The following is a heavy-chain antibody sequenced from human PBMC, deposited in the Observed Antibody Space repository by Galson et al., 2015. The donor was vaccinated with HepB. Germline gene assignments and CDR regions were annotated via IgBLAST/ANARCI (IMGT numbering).Heavy chain of an antibody. D-gene: IGHD5-24*01. V-gene: IGHV3-30-3*01. CDR2: ISYDGSNK. Sequence: SLRLSCAASGFTFSSYAMHWVRQAPGKGLEWVAVISYDGSNKYYADSVKGRFTISRDNSKNTLYLQMNSLRAEDTAVYYCARDRGRWLQSYFGYWGQGTLVTVSS. CDR3: ARDRGRWLQSYFGY. CDR1: GFTFSSYA. J-gene: IGHJ4*02.